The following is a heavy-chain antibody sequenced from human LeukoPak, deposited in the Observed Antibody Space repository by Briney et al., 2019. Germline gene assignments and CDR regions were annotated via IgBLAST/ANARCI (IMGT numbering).Heavy chain of an antibody. D-gene: IGHD4-23*01. CDR2: ISAYNGNT. J-gene: IGHJ3*02. CDR1: GCTFTSYG. V-gene: IGHV1-18*01. CDR3: ARVRSDGKDAFDI. Sequence: PSASVKVSCKASGCTFTSYGISWVRQAPGQGLEWMGWISAYNGNTNYAQKLQGRVTMTTDTSTSTAYMELRSLRSDDTAVYYCARVRSDGKDAFDIWGQGTMVTVSS.